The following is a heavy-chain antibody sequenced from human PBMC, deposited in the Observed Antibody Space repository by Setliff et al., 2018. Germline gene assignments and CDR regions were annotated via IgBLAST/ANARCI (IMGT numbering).Heavy chain of an antibody. V-gene: IGHV1-3*01. CDR1: GYSFSTYA. Sequence: ASVKVSCKASGYSFSTYAMHWVRQAPGQRLEWMGWINGGNGNTKYSQKSQGRITITRDTSASTAYTEMSSLRSEDTAVYYCARDREYCSRTSCYIDYWGQGALVTVSS. CDR3: ARDREYCSRTSCYIDY. D-gene: IGHD2-2*02. CDR2: INGGNGNT. J-gene: IGHJ4*02.